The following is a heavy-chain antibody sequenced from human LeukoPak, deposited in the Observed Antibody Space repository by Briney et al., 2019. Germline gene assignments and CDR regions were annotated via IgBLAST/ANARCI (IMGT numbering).Heavy chain of an antibody. Sequence: GESLKISCKGSGYSFTSYWISWVRQMPGEGLEWMGRIDPSDSYTNYSPSFQGLVTISADKSISTAYLQWSSLKASDTAMYFCATSRGYGFDLWGRGTLVTVSS. CDR3: ATSRGYGFDL. CDR2: IDPSDSYT. V-gene: IGHV5-10-1*01. D-gene: IGHD5-12*01. CDR1: GYSFTSYW. J-gene: IGHJ2*01.